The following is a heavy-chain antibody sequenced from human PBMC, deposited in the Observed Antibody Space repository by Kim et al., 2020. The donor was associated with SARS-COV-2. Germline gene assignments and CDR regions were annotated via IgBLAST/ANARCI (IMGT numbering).Heavy chain of an antibody. Sequence: GGSLRLSCAASGFTFSSYSMNWVRQAPGKGLEWVSSISSSSYIYYADSVKGRFTISRDNAKNSLYLQMNSLRAEDTAVYYCARDYSGNYYDSSGYAFDIWGQGTMVTVSS. CDR1: GFTFSSYS. J-gene: IGHJ3*02. D-gene: IGHD3-22*01. CDR2: ISSSSYI. V-gene: IGHV3-21*01. CDR3: ARDYSGNYYDSSGYAFDI.